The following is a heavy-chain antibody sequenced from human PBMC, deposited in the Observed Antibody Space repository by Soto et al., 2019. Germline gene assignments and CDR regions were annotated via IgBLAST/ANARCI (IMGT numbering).Heavy chain of an antibody. D-gene: IGHD3-3*01. CDR3: TTDSPQPSTIFGVANPSGWYYYYGMDV. J-gene: IGHJ6*02. V-gene: IGHV3-15*07. CDR2: IKSKTDGGTT. Sequence: GGSLRLSCAASGFTFSNAWMNWVRQAPGKGLEWVGRIKSKTDGGTTDYAAPVKGRFTISRDDSKNTLYLQMNSLKTEDTAVYYCTTDSPQPSTIFGVANPSGWYYYYGMDVWGQGTTVTVSS. CDR1: GFTFSNAW.